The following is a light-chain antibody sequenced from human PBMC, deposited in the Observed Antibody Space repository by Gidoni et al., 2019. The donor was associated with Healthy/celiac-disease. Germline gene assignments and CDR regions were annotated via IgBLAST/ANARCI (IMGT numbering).Light chain of an antibody. J-gene: IGKJ4*01. Sequence: DIVMTQSPLSLPVTPGEPASISCRSSQSLLHSNGYNYLDWYLQKPGQSPQLLIYLGSNRASGVPDRFSGSGSGTYFTLKISRVEAEDVGVYYCMQALQTPLVTFGGGTKVEIK. CDR2: LGS. V-gene: IGKV2-28*01. CDR1: QSLLHSNGYNY. CDR3: MQALQTPLVT.